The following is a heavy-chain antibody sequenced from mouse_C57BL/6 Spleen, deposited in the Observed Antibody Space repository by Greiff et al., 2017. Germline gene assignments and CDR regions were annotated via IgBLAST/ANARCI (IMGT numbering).Heavy chain of an antibody. Sequence: EVQLVESGGGLVKPGGSLQLSCAASGFTFSDYGMHWVRQAPEKGLEWVAYISSGSSTIYYADTVKGRFTISRDNAKNTLFLQMTSLRSEDTAMYYCARRGTTVVATNAMDYWGQGTSVTVSS. CDR1: GFTFSDYG. CDR3: ARRGTTVVATNAMDY. J-gene: IGHJ4*01. CDR2: ISSGSSTI. V-gene: IGHV5-17*01. D-gene: IGHD1-1*01.